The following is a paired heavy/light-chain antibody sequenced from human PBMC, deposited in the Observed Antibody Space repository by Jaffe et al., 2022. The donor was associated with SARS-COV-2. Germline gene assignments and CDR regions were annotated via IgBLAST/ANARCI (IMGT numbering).Light chain of an antibody. Sequence: QSALTQPASVSGSPGQSITISCTGTSNDVGSYNLVSWYQDHPGKAPKLIIYEDSKRPSGISNRFSGSKSGNTASLTISGLQAEDEADYYCCSYAGSGTLVFGGGTKLTVL. J-gene: IGLJ2*01. CDR1: SNDVGSYNL. V-gene: IGLV2-23*01. CDR2: EDS. CDR3: CSYAGSGTLV.
Heavy chain of an antibody. D-gene: IGHD3-22*01. CDR2: INWNSGSI. CDR3: AKDLADSRRYYYDTTRNSFDL. Sequence: EVQLVESGGGLVQPGRSLRLSCAASGFTFHDYALHWVRQAPGKGLEWVSGINWNSGSIGYADSVKGRFTISRDNAKNSLYLQMNSVRAEDTALYYCAKDLADSRRYYYDTTRNSFDLWGQGTMVTVSS. V-gene: IGHV3-9*01. J-gene: IGHJ3*01. CDR1: GFTFHDYA.